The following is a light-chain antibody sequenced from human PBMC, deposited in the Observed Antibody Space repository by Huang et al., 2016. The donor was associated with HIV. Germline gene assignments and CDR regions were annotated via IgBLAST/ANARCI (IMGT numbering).Light chain of an antibody. Sequence: DIQMTQSPSSLSASVGDRVIITFRASQSIGSYLTWYQQQPGKAPSLLIYAASSLQSGVPSRISGSGSGTDFTLTIRSLQPEDFATYYCQQSYSNTFTFGAGTKVDVK. CDR2: AAS. V-gene: IGKV1-39*01. CDR3: QQSYSNTFT. J-gene: IGKJ3*01. CDR1: QSIGSY.